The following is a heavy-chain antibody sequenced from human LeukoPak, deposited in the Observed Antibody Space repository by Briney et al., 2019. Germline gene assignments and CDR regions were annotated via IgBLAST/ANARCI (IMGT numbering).Heavy chain of an antibody. Sequence: GGSLRLSCAASGFTFSSYSMTWVRQAPGKGLEWVSSISSSSSYIYYADSVKGRFTISRDNAKNSLYLQMNSLRAEDTAVYYCARGLNYYDSSGYLGYFDYWGQGTLVTVSS. J-gene: IGHJ4*02. D-gene: IGHD3-22*01. CDR3: ARGLNYYDSSGYLGYFDY. CDR1: GFTFSSYS. V-gene: IGHV3-21*01. CDR2: ISSSSSYI.